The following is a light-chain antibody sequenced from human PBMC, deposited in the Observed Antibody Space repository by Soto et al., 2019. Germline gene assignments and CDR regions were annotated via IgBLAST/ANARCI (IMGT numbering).Light chain of an antibody. Sequence: QSVLTQPPSASGSPGQSVTISCTGTSSDVGAYKYVSWYQQYPGKAPKLMIYEVSKRPSGVPDRFSGSKSGNTASLTVSALQAEDEADYYCTSYVGSNIWVFGGGTKVTVL. CDR3: TSYVGSNIWV. V-gene: IGLV2-8*01. CDR2: EVS. J-gene: IGLJ3*02. CDR1: SSDVGAYKY.